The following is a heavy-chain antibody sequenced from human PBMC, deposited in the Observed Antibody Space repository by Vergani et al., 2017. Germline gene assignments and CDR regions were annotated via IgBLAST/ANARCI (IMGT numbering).Heavy chain of an antibody. V-gene: IGHV3-21*01. CDR1: GFTFSTYS. CDR2: ISSSSSSI. D-gene: IGHD5-18*01. CDR3: ARQTASDAFDI. J-gene: IGHJ3*02. Sequence: EVQLVESGGGLVKPGGSLRLSCAASGFTFSTYSINWVRQAPGKGLEWVSSISSSSSSIYYAESVKGRFTISRDKAKNSLYLQMNSLRAEDTAVYYCARQTASDAFDIWGQGTMVTVSS.